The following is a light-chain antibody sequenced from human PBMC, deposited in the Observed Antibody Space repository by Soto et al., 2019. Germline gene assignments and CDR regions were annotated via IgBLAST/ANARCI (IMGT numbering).Light chain of an antibody. V-gene: IGLV2-8*01. CDR2: EVS. CDR1: SSDVGGYKY. J-gene: IGLJ1*01. Sequence: QSALTQPPSASGSPGQSVTISCTGTSSDVGGYKYVSWYQQHPGKAPKLILYEVSKRPSGVPDRFSGSKSGNTASLTVSGLQAEDEADYYCTSYAGSIYVFGTGPKVTVL. CDR3: TSYAGSIYV.